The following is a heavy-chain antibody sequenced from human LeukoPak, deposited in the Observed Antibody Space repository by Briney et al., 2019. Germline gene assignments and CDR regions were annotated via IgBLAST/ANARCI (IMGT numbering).Heavy chain of an antibody. Sequence: ASVKVSCKVSGYTLTELSMHWVRQAPGKGLEWMGGFDPEDGETIYAQKFQGRVTMTEDTSTDTAYMELSSLRSEDTAVYYCARDPGCYTSHCYTGDFDYWGQGTLVTVSS. D-gene: IGHD2-2*02. V-gene: IGHV1-24*01. J-gene: IGHJ4*02. CDR2: FDPEDGET. CDR3: ARDPGCYTSHCYTGDFDY. CDR1: GYTLTELS.